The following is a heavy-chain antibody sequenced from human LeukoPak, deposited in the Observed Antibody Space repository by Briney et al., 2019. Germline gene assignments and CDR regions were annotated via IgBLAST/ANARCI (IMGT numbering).Heavy chain of an antibody. CDR3: ARDYAGSPDY. CDR2: INGDGNTT. CDR1: GFTFSTYW. Sequence: GGSLRLSCTASGFTFSTYWINWVRQSPGKGLVWVALINGDGNTTTHADSVKGRFTISRDNAKNTAYLQMNSLRDEDTAVYFCARDYAGSPDYWGQGTLVTVSA. V-gene: IGHV3-74*03. D-gene: IGHD3-10*01. J-gene: IGHJ4*02.